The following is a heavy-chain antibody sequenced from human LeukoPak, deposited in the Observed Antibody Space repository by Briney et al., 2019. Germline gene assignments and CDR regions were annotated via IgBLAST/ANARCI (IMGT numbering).Heavy chain of an antibody. D-gene: IGHD3-22*01. V-gene: IGHV4-39*01. J-gene: IGHJ4*02. Sequence: PSETLSLTCTVSGGSISSSSYYWGWIRQPPGKGLEWTGNIYYSGSTNLNSSLKSRVTISVDTSKNQFSLKLSSVTAADTAVYYCARLAPSNYHGGSGYLDYWGQGTLVTVSS. CDR3: ARLAPSNYHGGSGYLDY. CDR1: GGSISSSSYY. CDR2: IYYSGST.